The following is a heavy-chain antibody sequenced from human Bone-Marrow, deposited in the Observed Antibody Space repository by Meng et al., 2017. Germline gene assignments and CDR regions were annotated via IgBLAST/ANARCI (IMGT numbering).Heavy chain of an antibody. J-gene: IGHJ6*02. D-gene: IGHD3-22*01. Sequence: ASVKVSCKASGYTFTSYYMHWVRQAPGQGLEWMGIINPSGGSTSYAQKFQGRVTMTRDTSTSTVYMELSSLRSEDTAVYYCATYYYDSSGYFSYYYYGMAVWGQGNTVNGAS. V-gene: IGHV1-46*01. CDR1: GYTFTSYY. CDR3: ATYYYDSSGYFSYYYYGMAV. CDR2: INPSGGST.